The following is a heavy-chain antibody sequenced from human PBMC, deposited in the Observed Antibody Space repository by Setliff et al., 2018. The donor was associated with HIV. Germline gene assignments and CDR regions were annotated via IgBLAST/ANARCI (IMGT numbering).Heavy chain of an antibody. V-gene: IGHV3-7*03. CDR3: ARDGEYHQLFDC. J-gene: IGHJ4*02. Sequence: GGSLRLSCAASGFTYSSYWMGWVRQAPGKGLEWVANIKQDGSEKYYVDSVKGRFTISRDNAKNSVYLQMNSLRVDDTAVYYCARDGEYHQLFDCWGQGTLVTVSS. CDR2: IKQDGSEK. D-gene: IGHD2-2*01. CDR1: GFTYSSYW.